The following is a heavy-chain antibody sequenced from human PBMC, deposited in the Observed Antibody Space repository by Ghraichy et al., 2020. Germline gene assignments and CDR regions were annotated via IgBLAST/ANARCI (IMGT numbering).Heavy chain of an antibody. D-gene: IGHD6-19*01. V-gene: IGHV4-59*01. CDR1: GGSISSYQ. CDR3: ARDPYSSGWYYGFDI. CDR2: ISYSGST. Sequence: SETLSLTCTVSGGSISSYQWSWIRQPPGKGLEWIGYISYSGSTNYNPSLKSRVTISVDTSKNQFSLNLSSVTAADTAVYYCARDPYSSGWYYGFDIWGQGTRVTVSS. J-gene: IGHJ3*02.